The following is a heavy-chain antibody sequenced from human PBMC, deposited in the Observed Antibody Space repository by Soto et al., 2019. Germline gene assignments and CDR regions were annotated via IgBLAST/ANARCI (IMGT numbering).Heavy chain of an antibody. Sequence: QVQLVESGGGVVQPGRSLRLSCAASGFTFSDYGMHWVRQAPGKGLEWVAVISYDGSNKYYADSVKGRFTSSRDNSKNTLYLQMNSLRAEDTAVYYCAKDLWYCSGGSCHSPDYWGQGTLVTVSS. CDR3: AKDLWYCSGGSCHSPDY. J-gene: IGHJ4*02. D-gene: IGHD2-15*01. CDR2: ISYDGSNK. CDR1: GFTFSDYG. V-gene: IGHV3-30*18.